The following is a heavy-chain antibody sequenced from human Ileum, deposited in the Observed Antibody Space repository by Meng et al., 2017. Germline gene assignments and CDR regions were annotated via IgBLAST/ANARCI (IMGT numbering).Heavy chain of an antibody. D-gene: IGHD1-26*01. J-gene: IGHJ5*02. CDR3: AASLDGNRFDP. V-gene: IGHV4-30-4*01. CDR2: IFDTGPP. Sequence: VQLQESGPGLVKPSQTLSLTCTVSGGSIRSGDYYWSWIRQPPGKGLEWIGYIFDTGPPSYSPPLRSRLSISMDTSKNQFSLRLTSVSAADTAVYYCAASLDGNRFDPWGQGTLVTVSS. CDR1: GGSIRSGDYY.